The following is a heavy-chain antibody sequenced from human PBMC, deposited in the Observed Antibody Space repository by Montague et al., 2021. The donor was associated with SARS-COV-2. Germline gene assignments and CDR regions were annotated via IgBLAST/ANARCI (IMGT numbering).Heavy chain of an antibody. CDR1: GGSISSGGYY. J-gene: IGHJ2*01. V-gene: IGHV4-31*03. CDR2: IYYSGST. D-gene: IGHD2-21*02. CDR3: ARVHIVAVTAMRYFDL. Sequence: TLSLTCTVSGGSISSGGYYWSWIRQHPGKGLEWIGYIYYSGSTYYNPSLKNRVTISVDTSKNQFSLKLSSVTAADTAVYYCARVHIVAVTAMRYFDLWGRGTLVTVSS.